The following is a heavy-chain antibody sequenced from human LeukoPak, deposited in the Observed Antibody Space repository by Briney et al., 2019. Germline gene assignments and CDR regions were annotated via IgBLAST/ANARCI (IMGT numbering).Heavy chain of an antibody. CDR1: GFTFSSYG. J-gene: IGHJ6*02. Sequence: PGGSVRLSCAACGFTFSSYGMHWVRQAPGRGREGVAVISYDGSNKYYADPVKGRFTISRDNAKNSLYLQMNSLRAEDTALYYCARDIFARMEHYGMDVWGQGTTVTASS. D-gene: IGHD1-26*01. CDR2: ISYDGSNK. CDR3: ARDIFARMEHYGMDV. V-gene: IGHV3-30*03.